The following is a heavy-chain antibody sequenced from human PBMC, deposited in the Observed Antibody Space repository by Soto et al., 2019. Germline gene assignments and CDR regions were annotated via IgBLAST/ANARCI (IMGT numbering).Heavy chain of an antibody. D-gene: IGHD2-2*01. CDR2: ISAYNGNT. CDR3: ARKGYCSSTSCLWGSYYYGMDV. Sequence: ASVKVSCKASGYTFTSYGISWVRQALGQGLEWMGWISAYNGNTNYAQKLQGRVTMTTDTSTSTAYMELRSLRSDDTAVYYCARKGYCSSTSCLWGSYYYGMDVWGQGTTVTVSS. J-gene: IGHJ6*02. V-gene: IGHV1-18*01. CDR1: GYTFTSYG.